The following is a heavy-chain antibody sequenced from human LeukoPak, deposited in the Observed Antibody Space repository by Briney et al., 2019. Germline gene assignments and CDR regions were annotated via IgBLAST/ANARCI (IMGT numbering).Heavy chain of an antibody. J-gene: IGHJ5*02. CDR1: GYTFTSSD. V-gene: IGHV1-8*01. Sequence: ASVKVSCKASGYTFTSSDINWVRQAPGQGLEWMGWMNPHSGSVGYAQKFQGRVIMTWDTSISTAYMELSSLTSDDTAVYYCVRVPQRVPHNWFDPWGQGTLVTVSS. CDR2: MNPHSGSV. D-gene: IGHD1-1*01. CDR3: VRVPQRVPHNWFDP.